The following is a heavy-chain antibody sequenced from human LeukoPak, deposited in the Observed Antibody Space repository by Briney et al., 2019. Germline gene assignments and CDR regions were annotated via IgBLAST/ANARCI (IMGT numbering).Heavy chain of an antibody. D-gene: IGHD5-24*01. J-gene: IGHJ4*02. CDR2: IYYSGST. CDR3: ARVKMREYYFDY. CDR1: SGSISSSSYY. Sequence: PSETLSLTCTVSSGSISSSSYYWGWIRQPPGKGLEWIGSIYYSGSTYYNPSLKSRVTISVDTSKNQFSLKLSSVTAADTAVYYCARVKMREYYFDYWGQGTLVTVSS. V-gene: IGHV4-39*07.